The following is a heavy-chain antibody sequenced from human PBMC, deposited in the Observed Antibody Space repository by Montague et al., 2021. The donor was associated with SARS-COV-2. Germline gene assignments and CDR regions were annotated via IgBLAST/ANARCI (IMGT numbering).Heavy chain of an antibody. CDR3: ARGLGHNKGGDY. Sequence: ETLSLTCEVDSGPLSAYYWSWVRQPPEKGLEWIGEIHPYGHTSYNPSLMGRVTLSLGTSSNPFSLKLTSVTAADTAVYYCARGLGHNKGGDYWGQGILVIVSS. V-gene: IGHV4-34*01. CDR1: SGPLSAYY. CDR2: IHPYGHT. J-gene: IGHJ4*02. D-gene: IGHD5-24*01.